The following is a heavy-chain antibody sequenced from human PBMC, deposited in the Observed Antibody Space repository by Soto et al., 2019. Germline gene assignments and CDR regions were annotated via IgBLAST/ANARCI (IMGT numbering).Heavy chain of an antibody. CDR3: ARDLGGVDDYGGNAPRSDAFDI. Sequence: ASVKVSCKASGGTFSSYAISWVRQDPGQGLEWMGGIIPIFGTANYAQKFQGRVTITADESTSTAYMELSSLRSEDTAVYYCARDLGGVDDYGGNAPRSDAFDIWGQGTMVTVSS. V-gene: IGHV1-69*13. CDR1: GGTFSSYA. J-gene: IGHJ3*02. D-gene: IGHD4-17*01. CDR2: IIPIFGTA.